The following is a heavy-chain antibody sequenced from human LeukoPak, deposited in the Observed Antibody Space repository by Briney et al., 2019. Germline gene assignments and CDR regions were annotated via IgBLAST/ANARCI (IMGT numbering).Heavy chain of an antibody. CDR1: GFTFSSYG. D-gene: IGHD3-22*01. V-gene: IGHV3-30*02. J-gene: IGHJ3*02. CDR2: TRYDGSNK. CDR3: AKVYDSSGYYFPDAFDI. Sequence: GGSLRLSCAASGFTFSSYGMHWVRQAPGKGLEWVAFTRYDGSNKYYADSVKGRFTISRDNSKNTLYLQMNSLRAEDTAVYYCAKVYDSSGYYFPDAFDIWGQGTMVTVSS.